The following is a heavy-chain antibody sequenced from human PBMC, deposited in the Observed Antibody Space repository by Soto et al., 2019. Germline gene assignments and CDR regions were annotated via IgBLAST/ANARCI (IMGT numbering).Heavy chain of an antibody. CDR3: ARAITIFSQRGWFDP. J-gene: IGHJ5*02. CDR1: GYTFTSYA. D-gene: IGHD3-9*01. V-gene: IGHV1-3*01. Sequence: ASVKVSCKASGYTFTSYAMHWVRQAPGQRLEWMGWINAGNGNTKYSQKLQGRVTITRDTSASTAYMELRSLRSDDTAVYYCARAITIFSQRGWFDPWGQGTLVTVSS. CDR2: INAGNGNT.